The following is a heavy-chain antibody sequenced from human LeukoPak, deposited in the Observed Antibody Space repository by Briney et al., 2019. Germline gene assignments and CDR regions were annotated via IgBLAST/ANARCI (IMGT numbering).Heavy chain of an antibody. CDR3: ARVASYRSLDY. V-gene: IGHV4-34*01. J-gene: IGHJ4*02. D-gene: IGHD6-13*01. CDR2: INHSGST. CDR1: GGSFSGYY. Sequence: PETLSLTCAVYGGSFSGYYWSWIRQPPGKGLEWIGEINHSGSTNYNPSLKSRVTISVDTSKNQFSLKLSSVTAADTAVYYCARVASYRSLDYWGQGTLVTVSS.